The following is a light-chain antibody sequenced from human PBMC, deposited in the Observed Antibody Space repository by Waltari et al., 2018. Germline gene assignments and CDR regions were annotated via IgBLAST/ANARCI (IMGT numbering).Light chain of an antibody. V-gene: IGLV2-23*01. CDR1: SSDVGHYNL. Sequence: QSALTQPASVSAAPGQSITISCTGSSSDVGHYNLGSWYQQYPGKAPKLMIFEASKRPSGVSNRFSGSKSGNTASLMISGLQTEDEADYYCCSFAMAGTWLFGGGTKVTVL. J-gene: IGLJ2*01. CDR3: CSFAMAGTWL. CDR2: EAS.